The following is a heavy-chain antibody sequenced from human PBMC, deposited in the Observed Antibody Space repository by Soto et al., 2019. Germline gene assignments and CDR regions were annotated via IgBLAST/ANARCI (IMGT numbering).Heavy chain of an antibody. V-gene: IGHV3-11*01. Sequence: QVQLVESGGGLVKPGGSLRLSCVASGFTFSDYYMSWIRQAPGKGLEWVSYISSSGSTIYYADSVKGRFTIYRDNAKNSLYLQMSSLRAEDTAVYYCAREEVRGVTYYYYYGMDVWGQGTTVTVSS. D-gene: IGHD3-10*01. CDR1: GFTFSDYY. CDR2: ISSSGSTI. CDR3: AREEVRGVTYYYYYGMDV. J-gene: IGHJ6*02.